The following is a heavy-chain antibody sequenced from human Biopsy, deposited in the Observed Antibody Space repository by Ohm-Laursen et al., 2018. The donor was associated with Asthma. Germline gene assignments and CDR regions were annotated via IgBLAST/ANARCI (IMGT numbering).Heavy chain of an antibody. Sequence: GASVKVSCKSLGGTFNTYVIGWVRQAPGQGLEWMGLINSVFGTTTSPQKFQDRVTITADDPTSTVYMELSSLRSEDTAVYYCARKAGSCISRTCYSLDFWGQGTLVTVSS. D-gene: IGHD2-2*01. CDR3: ARKAGSCISRTCYSLDF. V-gene: IGHV1-69*13. J-gene: IGHJ4*02. CDR1: GGTFNTYV. CDR2: INSVFGTT.